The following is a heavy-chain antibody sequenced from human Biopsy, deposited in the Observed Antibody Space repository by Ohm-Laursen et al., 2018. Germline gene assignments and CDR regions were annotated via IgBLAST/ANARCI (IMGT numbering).Heavy chain of an antibody. CDR1: GLSLNTGGVR. CDR3: AHSAGSDGFNVDFDY. V-gene: IGHV2-5*02. CDR2: VYWDDDK. J-gene: IGHJ4*02. Sequence: TQTLTLTCTFYGLSLNTGGVRVGWIRQPPGKAMQWHPLVYWDDDKRYSPTLKNRLTITKDTSQNQVVLTMTNMEPVDTGTYYCAHSAGSDGFNVDFDYWGQGTLVTVPS. D-gene: IGHD5-24*01.